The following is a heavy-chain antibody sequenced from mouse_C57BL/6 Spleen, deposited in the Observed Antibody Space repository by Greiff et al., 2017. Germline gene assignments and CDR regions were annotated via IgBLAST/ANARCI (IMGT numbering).Heavy chain of an antibody. CDR3: ARDYYGSSY. V-gene: IGHV1-50*01. J-gene: IGHJ2*01. CDR2: IDPSDSYT. CDR1: GYTFTSYW. Sequence: QVQLQQSGAELVKPGASVKLSCKASGYTFTSYWMQWVKQRPGQGLEWIGEIDPSDSYTNYNQKFKGKATLTVDTSSSTADMQLSSLTSEDSAVYYCARDYYGSSYWGQGTTLTVSS. D-gene: IGHD1-1*01.